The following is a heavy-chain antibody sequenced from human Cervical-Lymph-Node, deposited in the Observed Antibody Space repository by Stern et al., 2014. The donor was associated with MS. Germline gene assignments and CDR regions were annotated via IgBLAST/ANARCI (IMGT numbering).Heavy chain of an antibody. CDR3: VRALGSSSFRYWFDP. D-gene: IGHD6-13*01. Sequence: QLQLQESGPGLVKPSGTLSLTCAVSGDSISSSNWWSWVRQSPGKGLEWVGAIYHAGTTNYNSTLQSRLTISADNSKTKSSLKLTLETAADTAVYYCVRALGSSSFRYWFDPWGQGTLVIVSS. CDR2: IYHAGTT. V-gene: IGHV4-4*02. CDR1: GDSISSSNW. J-gene: IGHJ5*02.